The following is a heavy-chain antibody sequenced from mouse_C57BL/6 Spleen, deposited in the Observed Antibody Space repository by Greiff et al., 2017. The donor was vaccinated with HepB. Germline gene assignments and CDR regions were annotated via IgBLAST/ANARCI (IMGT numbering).Heavy chain of an antibody. D-gene: IGHD3-2*02. V-gene: IGHV1-69*01. CDR3: ARETAQATGFAY. CDR2: IDPSDSYT. Sequence: QVQLQQPGAELVMPGASVKLSCKASGYTFTSYWMHWVKQRPGQGLEWIGEIDPSDSYTNYNQKFKGKSTLTVDKSSSTAYMQLSSLTSEDSAVYYCARETAQATGFAYWGQGTLVTVSA. J-gene: IGHJ3*01. CDR1: GYTFTSYW.